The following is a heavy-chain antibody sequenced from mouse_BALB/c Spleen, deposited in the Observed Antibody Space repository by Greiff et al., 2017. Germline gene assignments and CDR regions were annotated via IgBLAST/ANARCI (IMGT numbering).Heavy chain of an antibody. V-gene: IGHV3-2*02. J-gene: IGHJ4*01. Sequence: QSGPGLVKPSQSLSLTCTVTGYSITSDYAWNWIRQFPGNKLEWMGYISYSGSTSYNPSLKSRISITRDTSKNQFFLQLNSVTTEDTATYYCARGSSGYDYAMDYWGQGTSVTVSS. D-gene: IGHD3-1*01. CDR1: GYSITSDYA. CDR3: ARGSSGYDYAMDY. CDR2: ISYSGST.